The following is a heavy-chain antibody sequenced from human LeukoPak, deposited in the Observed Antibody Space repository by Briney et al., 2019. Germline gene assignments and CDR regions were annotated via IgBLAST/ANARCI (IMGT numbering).Heavy chain of an antibody. J-gene: IGHJ4*02. CDR3: ARGIGYCSSTSCYFFDF. Sequence: GGSLRLSCAASGFTFSSFGMNWVRQAPGKGLEWVSSVSSSSSYTYYADSVKGRFTISRDNAKNSLYLQMNSLRVEDTAVYYCARGIGYCSSTSCYFFDFWGQGTLVTVSS. V-gene: IGHV3-21*01. CDR1: GFTFSSFG. D-gene: IGHD2-2*01. CDR2: VSSSSSYT.